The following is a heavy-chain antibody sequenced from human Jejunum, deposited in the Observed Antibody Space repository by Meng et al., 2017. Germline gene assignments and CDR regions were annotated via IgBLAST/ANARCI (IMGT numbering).Heavy chain of an antibody. CDR2: IYHSGST. CDR3: ARGGYYSFDY. V-gene: IGHV4-4*02. CDR1: GFSISSVYM. J-gene: IGHJ4*02. D-gene: IGHD5-18*01. Sequence: HVEVMETGMGVVMPSATLSLPYAFTGFSISSVYMWTWVRQYPREGLEWIGEIYHSGSTNYNPSLKSRVTISGDKSKNQFSLKLTSVTAADTAVDYCARGGYYSFDYWGQGTLVTVSS.